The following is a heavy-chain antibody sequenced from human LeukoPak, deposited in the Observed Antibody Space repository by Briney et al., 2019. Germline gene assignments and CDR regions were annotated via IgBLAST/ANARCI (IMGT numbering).Heavy chain of an antibody. V-gene: IGHV1-18*01. CDR2: ISAYNGNT. Sequence: ASVKVSCKASGYTFTSYGISWVRQAPGQGLEWMGWISAYNGNTNYAQKLQGRVTMTTDTSTSTAYMELRSLRSDDTAVYYCARPPSGIAAAGNWFDPWGQGTLVTVSS. J-gene: IGHJ5*02. CDR1: GYTFTSYG. CDR3: ARPPSGIAAAGNWFDP. D-gene: IGHD6-13*01.